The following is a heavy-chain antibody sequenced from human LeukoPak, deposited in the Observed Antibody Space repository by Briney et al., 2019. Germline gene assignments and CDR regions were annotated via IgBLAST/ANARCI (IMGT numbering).Heavy chain of an antibody. CDR2: IHYTGTT. Sequence: SETLSLTCIVSGGSINSHYWSWIRQPPGKGLEWIGDIHYTGTTKYNPSVKSRVTISIDTSKNQFSLELSSVTATDTAVYYCARSEAGDYGDPDYWGQGTLVTVSS. J-gene: IGHJ4*02. V-gene: IGHV4-59*08. D-gene: IGHD4-17*01. CDR1: GGSINSHY. CDR3: ARSEAGDYGDPDY.